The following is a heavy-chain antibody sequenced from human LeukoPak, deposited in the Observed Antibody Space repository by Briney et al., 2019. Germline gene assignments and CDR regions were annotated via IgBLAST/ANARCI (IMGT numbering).Heavy chain of an antibody. J-gene: IGHJ4*02. CDR2: IIPILGIA. D-gene: IGHD3-16*01. CDR1: GGTFSSYA. CDR3: ARGVGGDVPFDY. V-gene: IGHV1-69*04. Sequence: ASVKVSCKASGGTFSSYAISWVRQAPGQGLEWMGRIIPILGIANYAQKFQGRVTITADKSTSTAYMELSSLRSEDTAVYYCARGVGGDVPFDYWGQGTLVTVSS.